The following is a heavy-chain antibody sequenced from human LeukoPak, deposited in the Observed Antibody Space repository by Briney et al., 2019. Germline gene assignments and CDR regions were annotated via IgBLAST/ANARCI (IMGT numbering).Heavy chain of an antibody. V-gene: IGHV3-7*01. CDR2: IKQDGSEK. CDR1: GFTFSSYW. J-gene: IGHJ4*02. Sequence: PGGSLRLSCAASGFTFSSYWMNWVRQAPGKGLEWVANIKQDGSEKYYVDSVKGRFTISRDNAKNSLYLQMNSLRAEDTAVYYCARDGVEPGIYFDYWRQGALVTVSS. CDR3: ARDGVEPGIYFDY. D-gene: IGHD2-2*01.